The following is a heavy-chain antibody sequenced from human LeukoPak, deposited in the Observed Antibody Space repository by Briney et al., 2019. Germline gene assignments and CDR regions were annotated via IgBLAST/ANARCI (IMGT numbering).Heavy chain of an antibody. D-gene: IGHD3-3*01. V-gene: IGHV4-59*12. CDR1: GGSISSYY. CDR3: ARGSYDFWSGYYRYFDY. J-gene: IGHJ4*02. CDR2: IYYSGST. Sequence: SETLSLTCTVSGGSISSYYWSWIRQPPGKGLEWIGYIYYSGSTYYNPSLKSRVTISVDRSKNQFSLKLSSVAAADTAVYYCARGSYDFWSGYYRYFDYWGQGTLVTVSS.